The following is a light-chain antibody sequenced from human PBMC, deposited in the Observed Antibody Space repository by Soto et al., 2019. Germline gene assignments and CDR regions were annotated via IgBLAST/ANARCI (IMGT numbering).Light chain of an antibody. V-gene: IGKV3-20*01. CDR1: QGVGNR. CDR2: DAS. Sequence: ENELTQSPGTLSLSPGERATLSCRASQGVGNRLAWYQQKPGQAPRLLISDASSRATGIPDRFSGSGSGTDVTLTISRLEPEDFAVYYCQQYGPSAITFGHGTRLEIK. J-gene: IGKJ5*01. CDR3: QQYGPSAIT.